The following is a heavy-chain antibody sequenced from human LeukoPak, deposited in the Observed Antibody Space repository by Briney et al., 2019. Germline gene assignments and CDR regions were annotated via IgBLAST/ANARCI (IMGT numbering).Heavy chain of an antibody. CDR2: IYYSGST. Sequence: SETLSLTCTVSGGSISSSSYYWGWIRQPPGKGLEWIGSIYYSGSTYYNPSLKSRVTISVDTSKNQFSLKLSSVTAADTAVYYCASTVTTFGVGYWGQGTLVTVSS. CDR3: ASTVTTFGVGY. D-gene: IGHD4-17*01. CDR1: GGSISSSSYY. V-gene: IGHV4-39*01. J-gene: IGHJ4*02.